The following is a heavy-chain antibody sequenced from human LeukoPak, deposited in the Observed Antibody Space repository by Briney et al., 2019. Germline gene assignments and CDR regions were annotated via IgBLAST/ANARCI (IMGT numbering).Heavy chain of an antibody. D-gene: IGHD7-27*01. V-gene: IGHV4-39*01. CDR1: GGSISSSSYY. Sequence: SETLSLTCTVSGGSISSSSYYWGWIRQPPGKGLEWIGSISHTGTTYYNPSLEGRITISADTSKNQFSLNLSSVTAADTAVYYCASLAGNWGFDYWGQGTLVTVSS. CDR3: ASLAGNWGFDY. J-gene: IGHJ4*02. CDR2: ISHTGTT.